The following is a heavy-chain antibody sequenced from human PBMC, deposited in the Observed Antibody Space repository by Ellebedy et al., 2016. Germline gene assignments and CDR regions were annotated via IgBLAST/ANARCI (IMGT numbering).Heavy chain of an antibody. J-gene: IGHJ1*01. D-gene: IGHD3-22*01. CDR1: GFTFTTYN. CDR3: ALSWLAYDTSGPIHY. V-gene: IGHV3-21*04. CDR2: ISSSSTYI. Sequence: GESLKISXAASGFTFTTYNMNWVRQAPGKGLEWVSSISSSSTYIYYPDSVKGRFTISSDNPQDSLYLQMNSLRAQDTAIYYCALSWLAYDTSGPIHYWGQGTLVTVSS.